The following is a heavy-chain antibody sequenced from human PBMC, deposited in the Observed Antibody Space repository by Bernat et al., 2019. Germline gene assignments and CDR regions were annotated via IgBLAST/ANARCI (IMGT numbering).Heavy chain of an antibody. Sequence: QVQLQQWGAGLLKPSETLSLICAVNGGSFSGYYWTWIRQPLGKGLEWIGEISHSGSTSYNSSLKSRVTISVDTSNNQFSLKLTSVTAADTALYYCARGLPGPRLQHWGQGSLLTVSS. CDR3: ARGLPGPRLQH. V-gene: IGHV4-34*01. CDR1: GGSFSGYY. CDR2: ISHSGST. J-gene: IGHJ1*01.